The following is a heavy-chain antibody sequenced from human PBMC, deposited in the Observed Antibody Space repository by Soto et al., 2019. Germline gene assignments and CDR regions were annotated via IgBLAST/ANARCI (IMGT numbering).Heavy chain of an antibody. J-gene: IGHJ5*02. CDR1: GYTLTELS. V-gene: IGHV1-24*01. CDR2: FDPEDGET. Sequence: ASVKVSCKVSGYTLTELSMHWVRQAPGKGLEWMGGFDPEDGETIYAQKFQGRVTMTEDTSTDTAYMELSSLRSEDTAVYYCATRTLYGDYALTWGQGTLVTVSS. D-gene: IGHD4-17*01. CDR3: ATRTLYGDYALT.